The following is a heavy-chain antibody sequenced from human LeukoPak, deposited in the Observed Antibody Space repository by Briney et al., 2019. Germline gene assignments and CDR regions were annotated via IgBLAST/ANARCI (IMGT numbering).Heavy chain of an antibody. Sequence: GRSLRLSCAASGFTFDDYAFHWVRQAPGKGLEWVSGISWNSGSIVYADSVKGRFTISRDNAKNSLYPQMNSLRAEDTALYYCAKDRDGGSGTYYDYWGQGTLVTVSS. CDR3: AKDRDGGSGTYYDY. CDR2: ISWNSGSI. D-gene: IGHD3-10*01. CDR1: GFTFDDYA. V-gene: IGHV3-9*01. J-gene: IGHJ4*02.